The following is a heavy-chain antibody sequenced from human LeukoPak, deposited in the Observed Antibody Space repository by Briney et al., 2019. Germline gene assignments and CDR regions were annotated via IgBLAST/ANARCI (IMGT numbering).Heavy chain of an antibody. CDR3: ARLPRGVVPAAIGLDY. D-gene: IGHD2-2*01. J-gene: IGHJ4*02. CDR2: IYYSGST. Sequence: SETLSLTCTVSDGSITNYDWSWIRQPPGKGLEWIGYIYYSGSTNYNPSLKSRVTISVDTSKNQFSLKLSSVTAADTAVYYCARLPRGVVPAAIGLDYWGQGTLVTVSS. V-gene: IGHV4-59*12. CDR1: DGSITNYD.